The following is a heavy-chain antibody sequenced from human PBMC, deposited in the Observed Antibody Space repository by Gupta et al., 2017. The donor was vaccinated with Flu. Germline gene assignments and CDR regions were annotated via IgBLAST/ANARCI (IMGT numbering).Heavy chain of an antibody. CDR2: INHSGST. D-gene: IGHD3-10*01. V-gene: IGHV4-34*01. CDR1: GGSFSGYY. Sequence: QVQLQQWGAGLLKPSETLSLTCAVYGGSFSGYYWSWIRQPPGKGLEWIGEINHSGSTNYNPSLKSRVTISVDTSKNQFSLKLSSVTAADTAVYYCARARGYYGMDVWGQGTTVTVSS. J-gene: IGHJ6*02. CDR3: ARARGYYGMDV.